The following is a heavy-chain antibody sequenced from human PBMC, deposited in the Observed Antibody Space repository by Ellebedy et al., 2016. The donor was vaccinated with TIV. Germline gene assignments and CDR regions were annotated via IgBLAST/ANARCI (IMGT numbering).Heavy chain of an antibody. V-gene: IGHV3-30*18. J-gene: IGHJ3*02. D-gene: IGHD2-8*01. Sequence: PGGSLRLSCAASGFSFSTYGMHWVRQAPGKGLDWVAVISSDGSDEYYADSVKGRFTISRDNSKNTLSLEMNSLRAEDTATYYCTKELVHAIHGFDIWGQGTMVTVSA. CDR1: GFSFSTYG. CDR2: ISSDGSDE. CDR3: TKELVHAIHGFDI.